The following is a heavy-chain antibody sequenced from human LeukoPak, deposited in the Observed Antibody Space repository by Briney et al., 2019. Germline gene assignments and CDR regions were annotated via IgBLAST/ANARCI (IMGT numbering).Heavy chain of an antibody. J-gene: IGHJ4*02. V-gene: IGHV4-59*08. D-gene: IGHD4-17*01. Sequence: PSETLSLTCTASGVSISSYYWSWIRQPPGKGLEWIGYIYYSGSTNYNPSLKSRVTISVDTSKNQFSLKLSSVTAADTAVYYCARRHGDYAGFDYWGQGTLVTVSS. CDR2: IYYSGST. CDR3: ARRHGDYAGFDY. CDR1: GVSISSYY.